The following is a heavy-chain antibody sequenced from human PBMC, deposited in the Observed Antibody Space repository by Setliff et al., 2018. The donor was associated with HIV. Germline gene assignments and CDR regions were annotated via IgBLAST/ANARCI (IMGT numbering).Heavy chain of an antibody. J-gene: IGHJ4*02. D-gene: IGHD1-1*01. Sequence: LSLTCSVSGGSIAFSSYYWGWIRQPPGKGLEWIGSVYYSGSTYYNPSLKSRLTISVDTSTNKFSLKLSSVTAADTAVYYCARLRGLNLEPFDYWGQGTLVTVSS. CDR3: ARLRGLNLEPFDY. V-gene: IGHV4-39*01. CDR1: GGSIAFSSYY. CDR2: VYYSGST.